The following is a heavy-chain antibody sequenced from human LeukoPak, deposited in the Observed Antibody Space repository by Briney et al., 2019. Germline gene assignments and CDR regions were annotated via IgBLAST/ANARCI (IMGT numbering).Heavy chain of an antibody. CDR2: INHSGST. J-gene: IGHJ4*02. CDR3: ARVRYSSDWDFDY. D-gene: IGHD6-19*01. V-gene: IGHV4-34*01. CDR1: GGSFSGYY. Sequence: PSETLSLTCAVYGGSFSGYYWSWIRQPPGKGLEWIGEINHSGSTNYNPSLKSRVTISVDTSKNQFSLKLSSVTAADTAVYYCARVRYSSDWDFDYWGQGTLVTVSS.